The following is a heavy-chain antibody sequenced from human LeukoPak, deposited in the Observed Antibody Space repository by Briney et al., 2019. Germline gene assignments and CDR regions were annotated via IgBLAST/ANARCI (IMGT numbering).Heavy chain of an antibody. D-gene: IGHD5-24*01. CDR3: ARDPTMAIQGFDP. CDR2: IYPGDSDT. V-gene: IGHV5-51*01. Sequence: GESLKISCKGSGYSFTTYWIAWVRQMPGKGLEWMGIIYPGDSDTRYSPSFQGQVTISADKSITTVYLQWASLKASDAAMYYCARDPTMAIQGFDPWGQGTLVTVSS. J-gene: IGHJ5*02. CDR1: GYSFTTYW.